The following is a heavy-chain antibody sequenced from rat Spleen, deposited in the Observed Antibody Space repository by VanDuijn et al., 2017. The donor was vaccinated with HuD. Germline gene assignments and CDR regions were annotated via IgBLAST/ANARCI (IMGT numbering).Heavy chain of an antibody. CDR2: ISTGGGNT. Sequence: EVQLVESGGGLVQPGRSLKLSCAASGFTFSNYGMHWIRQAPTKGLEWVASISTGGGNTYYRDSVKGRFTISRDNAKSTLYLQMDSLRSEDTATYYCSREGLYGNFFDYCGQGVMVIVSS. V-gene: IGHV5S13*01. CDR3: SREGLYGNFFDY. D-gene: IGHD1-11*01. CDR1: GFTFSNYG. J-gene: IGHJ2*01.